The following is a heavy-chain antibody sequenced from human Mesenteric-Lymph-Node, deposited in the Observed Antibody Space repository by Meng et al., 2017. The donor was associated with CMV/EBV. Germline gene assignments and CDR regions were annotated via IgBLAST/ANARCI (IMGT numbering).Heavy chain of an antibody. J-gene: IGHJ5*02. CDR1: SS. Sequence: SSLHWLRQAPGKGLEWVSSIISSSSYIYYADSVKGRFTISRDNAKNSLYLQMNSLRAEDTAVYYCARDTDYCSSTSCYDSAYNWFDPWGQGTLVTVSS. CDR3: ARDTDYCSSTSCYDSAYNWFDP. CDR2: IISSSSYI. V-gene: IGHV3-21*01. D-gene: IGHD2-2*01.